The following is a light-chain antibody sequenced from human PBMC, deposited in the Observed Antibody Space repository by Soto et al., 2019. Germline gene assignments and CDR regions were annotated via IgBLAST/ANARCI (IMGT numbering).Light chain of an antibody. J-gene: IGKJ3*01. Sequence: EIVLTQSPGTLSLSPGERATLSCRASQSVSSSYLAWYQQKPGQAPSLLIYGASSRATGIPDRFSGSGSGTDFTLTISRLEPEDFAVYYCQQYGSSPPITFGPGTKLDIK. CDR2: GAS. CDR3: QQYGSSPPIT. CDR1: QSVSSSY. V-gene: IGKV3-20*01.